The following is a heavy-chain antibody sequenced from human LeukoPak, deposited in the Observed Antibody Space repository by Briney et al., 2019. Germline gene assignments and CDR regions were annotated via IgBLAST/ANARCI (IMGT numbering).Heavy chain of an antibody. D-gene: IGHD3-22*01. CDR2: INPNSGGT. V-gene: IGHV1-2*02. CDR3: ARDWSTMIVVVPPAFDY. J-gene: IGHJ4*02. CDR1: GYTFTGYY. Sequence: ASVKVSCKASGYTFTGYYMHWVRQAPGQGLEWMGWINPNSGGTNYAQKFQGRVTMTRDTPISTAYMELSRLRSDDTAVYYCARDWSTMIVVVPPAFDYWGQGTLVTVSS.